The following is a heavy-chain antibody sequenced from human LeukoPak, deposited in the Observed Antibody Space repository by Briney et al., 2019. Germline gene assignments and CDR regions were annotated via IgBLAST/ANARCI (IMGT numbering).Heavy chain of an antibody. V-gene: IGHV4-61*02. CDR3: ATSTVTKKGFYYYGMDV. J-gene: IGHJ6*02. CDR1: GGSISSGSYY. Sequence: SQTLSLTCTVSGGSISSGSYYWSWIRQPAGKGLEWIGRIYTSGSTNYNPSLKSRGTISVDTSKNQFSLKLSSVTAADTAVYYCATSTVTKKGFYYYGMDVWGQGTTVTVSS. D-gene: IGHD4-11*01. CDR2: IYTSGST.